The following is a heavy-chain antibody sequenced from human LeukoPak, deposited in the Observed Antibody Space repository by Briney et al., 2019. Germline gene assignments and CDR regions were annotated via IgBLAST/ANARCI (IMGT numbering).Heavy chain of an antibody. CDR3: ARGGGRKFFGGGAYYYYMDV. CDR2: INYSGRT. V-gene: IGHV4-34*01. Sequence: SVTLSLTCAVFDGSFSDYYWSWVRQPPGKGLEWVGEINYSGRTNYYPSLTSRATLSIDTSKNQFSLKLSSVTVADTAVYYCARGGGRKFFGGGAYYYYMDVWGKGTTVAVSS. J-gene: IGHJ6*03. CDR1: DGSFSDYY. D-gene: IGHD3-16*01.